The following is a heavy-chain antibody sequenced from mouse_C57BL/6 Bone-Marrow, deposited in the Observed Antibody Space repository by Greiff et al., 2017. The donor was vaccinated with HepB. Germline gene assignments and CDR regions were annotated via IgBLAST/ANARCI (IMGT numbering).Heavy chain of an antibody. V-gene: IGHV3-8*01. Sequence: DVKLVESGPGLAKPSQTLSLTCSVTGYSITSDYWNWIRKFPGNKLEYMGYISYSGSTYYNPSLKSRISITRDTSKNQYYLQLNSVTTEDTATYYCARFRGISSYWYFDVWGTGTTVTVSS. D-gene: IGHD1-1*01. J-gene: IGHJ1*03. CDR3: ARFRGISSYWYFDV. CDR2: ISYSGST. CDR1: GYSITSDY.